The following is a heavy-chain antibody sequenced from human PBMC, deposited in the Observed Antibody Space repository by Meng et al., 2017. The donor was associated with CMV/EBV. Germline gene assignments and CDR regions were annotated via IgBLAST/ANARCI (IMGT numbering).Heavy chain of an antibody. J-gene: IGHJ6*02. CDR2: MNPNSGNI. V-gene: IGHV1-8*01. Sequence: ASVKVSCKASGYTFTSYDINWVRQATGQGLEWMGWMNPNSGNIGYAQKFQGRVTMTRNTSISTAYMELSSLRSEDTAVYYCARPLTGYYQSGMDVWGQGTTVTVSS. CDR3: ARPLTGYYQSGMDV. D-gene: IGHD3-9*01. CDR1: GYTFTSYD.